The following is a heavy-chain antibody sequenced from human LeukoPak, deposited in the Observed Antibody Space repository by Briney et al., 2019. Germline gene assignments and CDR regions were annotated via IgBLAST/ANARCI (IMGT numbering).Heavy chain of an antibody. D-gene: IGHD2-2*01. V-gene: IGHV4-4*02. J-gene: IGHJ4*02. CDR1: GGSISSSNW. Sequence: PSGTLSLTCAVSGGSISSSNWWSWVRQPPGKGLEWIGEIYHSGSTNYNPSLKSRVTISADKSKNQFSLKLSSVTAADTAVYYCATTADQLTPLGYWGQGTLVTVSS. CDR2: IYHSGST. CDR3: ATTADQLTPLGY.